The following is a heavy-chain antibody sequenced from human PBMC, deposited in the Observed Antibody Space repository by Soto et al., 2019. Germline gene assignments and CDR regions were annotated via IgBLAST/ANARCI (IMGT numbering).Heavy chain of an antibody. J-gene: IGHJ4*02. V-gene: IGHV3-23*01. D-gene: IGHD2-15*01. Sequence: EVQLLESGGGLVQPGGSLRLSCAPSGFIFSNYAMSWVRQARGKGLEWVSAIRGSGADTYYTESVKGRFTISRDNFKNTLYLQMNSLRAEDTAVYYWAKDTGRGGGSVFDYWGQGTLVTVSS. CDR2: IRGSGADT. CDR1: GFIFSNYA. CDR3: AKDTGRGGGSVFDY.